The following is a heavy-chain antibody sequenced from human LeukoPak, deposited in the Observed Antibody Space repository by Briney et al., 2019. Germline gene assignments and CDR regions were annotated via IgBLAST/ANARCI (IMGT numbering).Heavy chain of an antibody. V-gene: IGHV4-59*01. J-gene: IGHJ4*02. CDR1: GGSISSYY. CDR2: IYYSGST. CDR3: ATASVYSSGWYFDY. Sequence: PSETLSLTCTVSGGSISSYYWSWIRQPPGKGLEWIGYIYYSGSTNYNPSLKSRVTISVDTSNNQFSLKVSSVTAADTAVYYCATASVYSSGWYFDYWGQGTLVTVSS. D-gene: IGHD6-19*01.